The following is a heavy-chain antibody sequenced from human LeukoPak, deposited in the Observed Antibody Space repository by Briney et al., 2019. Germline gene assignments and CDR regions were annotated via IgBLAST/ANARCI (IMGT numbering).Heavy chain of an antibody. J-gene: IGHJ6*02. Sequence: GGSLRLSCAASGFTFSSYVMSWVRQAPGKGLEWVSAISGSGGSTYYADSVKGRFTISRDNSKNTLYLQMNSLRAEDTAVYYCAKAAGYDIAYYYYGMDVWGQGTTVTVSS. CDR2: ISGSGGST. CDR1: GFTFSSYV. CDR3: AKAAGYDIAYYYYGMDV. D-gene: IGHD3-9*01. V-gene: IGHV3-23*01.